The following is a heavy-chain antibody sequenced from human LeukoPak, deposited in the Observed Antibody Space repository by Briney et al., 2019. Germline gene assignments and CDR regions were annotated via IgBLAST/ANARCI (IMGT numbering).Heavy chain of an antibody. CDR3: ARDRSVDYFDY. V-gene: IGHV3-33*01. D-gene: IGHD6-19*01. CDR1: GFTFRNHG. CDR2: IWYDGSNK. Sequence: GRSLRLSCAASGFTFRNHGMHWVRQAPGKGLEWVAVIWYDGSNKYYADSVKGRFTVSRDNSKNTLYLQINSLRAEDTAVYYCARDRSVDYFDYWGQGILGTVSS. J-gene: IGHJ4*02.